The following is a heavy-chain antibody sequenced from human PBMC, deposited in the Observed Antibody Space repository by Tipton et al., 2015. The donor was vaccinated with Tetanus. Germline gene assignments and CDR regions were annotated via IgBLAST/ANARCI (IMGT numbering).Heavy chain of an antibody. V-gene: IGHV4-59*01. J-gene: IGHJ3*02. CDR2: IYYSGST. CDR1: GGSISSYY. Sequence: TLSLTCTVSGGSISSYYWSWIRQPPGKGLEWIGYIYYSGSTNYNPSLKSRVTISVDTSKNQFSLKLSSVTAADTAVYYCARDLLGYCSSTSCYGHAFDIWGQGTMVTVSS. CDR3: ARDLLGYCSSTSCYGHAFDI. D-gene: IGHD2-2*01.